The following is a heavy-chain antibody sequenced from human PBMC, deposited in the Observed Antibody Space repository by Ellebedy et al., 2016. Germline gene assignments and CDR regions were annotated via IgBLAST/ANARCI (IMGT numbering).Heavy chain of an antibody. CDR3: ARDVYTETRGWGY. CDR1: GFCFNNYW. CDR2: INRDGSEK. Sequence: GESLKISCAASGFCFNNYWMYWVRQAPGMGLEWVANINRDGSEKFYVDSVKGRFTISRDDAKNSLYLQMNSLRDEDTAVYYCARDVYTETRGWGYWGRGTLVTVSS. D-gene: IGHD4-11*01. J-gene: IGHJ4*02. V-gene: IGHV3-7*01.